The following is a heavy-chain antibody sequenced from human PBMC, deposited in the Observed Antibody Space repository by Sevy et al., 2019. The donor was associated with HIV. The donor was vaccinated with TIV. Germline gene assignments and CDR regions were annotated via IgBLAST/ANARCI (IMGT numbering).Heavy chain of an antibody. CDR1: GYIFTELS. V-gene: IGHV1-24*01. D-gene: IGHD3-22*01. CDR3: ATDSVLLKGRYYDSSGYYLHY. J-gene: IGHJ4*02. Sequence: ASVKVSCKVSGYIFTELSMHWVRQAPGKGLEWMGGFDPEDGETIYAQKFQGRVTMTEDTSTDTAYMDLSSLRSEDRAGYYCATDSVLLKGRYYDSSGYYLHYWGQGTLVTVSS. CDR2: FDPEDGET.